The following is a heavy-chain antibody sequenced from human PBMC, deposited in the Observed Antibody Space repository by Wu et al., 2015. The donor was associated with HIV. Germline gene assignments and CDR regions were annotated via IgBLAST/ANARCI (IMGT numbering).Heavy chain of an antibody. CDR2: ISAYNGNT. V-gene: IGHV1-18*01. CDR3: ARRPRPPTKLLPFDY. J-gene: IGHJ4*03. Sequence: QVQLVQSGAEVKKPGASVKVSCKASGYTFTSYGISWVRQAPGQGLEWMGWISAYNGNTNYAQKLQGRVTMTTDTSTSTAYMELRSLRSDDTAVYYCARRPRPPTKLLPFDYVGARDAGPPSPQ. D-gene: IGHD2/OR15-2a*01. CDR1: GYTFTSYG.